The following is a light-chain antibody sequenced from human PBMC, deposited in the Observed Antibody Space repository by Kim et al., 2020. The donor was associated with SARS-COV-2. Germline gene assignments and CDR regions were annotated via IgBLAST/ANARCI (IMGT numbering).Light chain of an antibody. Sequence: CLSEEERAPRSCRASQTVSSKYLAWYQQKPGQPPRLLIYGVSSMATGIPYRFSGSGSGTDFTLTISRLEPEDSAVYYCQQLGTWTFGQGTKVDIK. CDR1: QTVSSKY. V-gene: IGKV3-20*01. J-gene: IGKJ1*01. CDR2: GVS. CDR3: QQLGTWT.